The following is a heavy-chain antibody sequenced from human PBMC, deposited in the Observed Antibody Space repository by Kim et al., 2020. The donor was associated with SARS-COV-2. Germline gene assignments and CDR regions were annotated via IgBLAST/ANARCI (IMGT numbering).Heavy chain of an antibody. D-gene: IGHD6-13*01. CDR2: INHSGST. Sequence: SETLSLTCAVYGGSFSGYYWSWIRQPPGKGLEWIGEINHSGSTNYNPSLKSRVTISVDTSKNQFSLKLSSVTAADTAVYYCARAKKQQLVLFDYWGQGTLVTVSS. V-gene: IGHV4-34*01. CDR3: ARAKKQQLVLFDY. J-gene: IGHJ4*02. CDR1: GGSFSGYY.